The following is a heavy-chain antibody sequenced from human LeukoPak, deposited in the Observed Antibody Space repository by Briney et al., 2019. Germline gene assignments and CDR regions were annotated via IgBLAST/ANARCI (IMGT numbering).Heavy chain of an antibody. CDR3: ARDLRFLEWLPTPHITDS. V-gene: IGHV3-30-3*01. Sequence: GRSLRLSCAASGFSFSSYAMHWVRQAPGKGLEWVAGISYDGSNKYYADSVKGRFTISRDNSKNTLFLQMNSLRAEDTAVYYCARDLRFLEWLPTPHITDSWGQGTLVTVSS. CDR1: GFSFSSYA. CDR2: ISYDGSNK. D-gene: IGHD3-3*01. J-gene: IGHJ4*02.